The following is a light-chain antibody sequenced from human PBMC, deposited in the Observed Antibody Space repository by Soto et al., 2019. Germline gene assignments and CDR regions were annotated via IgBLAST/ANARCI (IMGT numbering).Light chain of an antibody. CDR2: DTS. CDR3: QQYGDSPVT. V-gene: IGKV3D-20*01. J-gene: IGKJ5*01. CDR1: QSVFNNY. Sequence: IVLPQSPATLSLSPGERATLFCGASQSVFNNYLAWYQQKPGLAPRVLIYDTSSRATDIPDRFSGGGSGADFTLTISRLEPEDFAVYFCQQYGDSPVTFGQGTRLEIK.